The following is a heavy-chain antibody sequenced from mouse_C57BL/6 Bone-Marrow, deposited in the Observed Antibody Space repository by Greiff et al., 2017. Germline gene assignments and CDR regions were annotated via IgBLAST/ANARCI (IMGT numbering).Heavy chain of an antibody. V-gene: IGHV5-16*01. Sequence: EVKLVESEGGLVQPGSSMKLSCTASGFTFSDYYMAWVRQVPEKGLEWVANIDYDGSSTYYLDSLKSRFILSRDHAKNILYLQMSSLKSEDTATYSCARADGDYAYYFDYWGQGTTLTVSS. CDR2: IDYDGSST. D-gene: IGHD2-13*01. CDR1: GFTFSDYY. CDR3: ARADGDYAYYFDY. J-gene: IGHJ2*01.